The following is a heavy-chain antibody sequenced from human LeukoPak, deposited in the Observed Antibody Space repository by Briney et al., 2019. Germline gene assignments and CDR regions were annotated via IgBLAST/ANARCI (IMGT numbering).Heavy chain of an antibody. CDR3: AADTGTAMGPYYYYGMDV. V-gene: IGHV1-69*05. CDR1: GGTFSSYA. D-gene: IGHD5-18*01. CDR2: IIPIFGTA. J-gene: IGHJ6*02. Sequence: SVTVSCTASGGTFSSYAISWVRQAPGQGLEWMGGIIPIFGTANYAQKFQERVTITRDMSTSTAYMELSSLRSEDTAVYYCAADTGTAMGPYYYYGMDVWGQGTTVTVSS.